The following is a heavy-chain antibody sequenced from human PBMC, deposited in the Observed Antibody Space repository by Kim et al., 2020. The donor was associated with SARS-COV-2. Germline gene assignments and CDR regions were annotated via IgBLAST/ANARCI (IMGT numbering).Heavy chain of an antibody. J-gene: IGHJ4*02. V-gene: IGHV4-4*07. Sequence: SETLSLTCTVSGGSISNYYWSWIRQPDGKGLEWIGRINSNGNTNYNPSLMSRVTMSVDTSKNQFSLKLSSVTAADTAVYYCARDLPRLVAAVGADFDYWGQGTLVSVSS. D-gene: IGHD6-13*01. CDR1: GGSISNYY. CDR3: ARDLPRLVAAVGADFDY. CDR2: INSNGNT.